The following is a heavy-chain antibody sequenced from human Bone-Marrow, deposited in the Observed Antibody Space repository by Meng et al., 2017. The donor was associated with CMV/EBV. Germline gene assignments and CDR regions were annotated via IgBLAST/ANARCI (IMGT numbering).Heavy chain of an antibody. CDR3: ARGRSDYFDY. V-gene: IGHV3-30-3*01. Sequence: GESLKISCTASGFTFSSYAMHWVRQAPGKGLEWVAVISYDGTNKYYADSVKGRFTISRDSSKNTLYLQMNSLRAEDTAVYYCARGRSDYFDYWGRGTLVTVSS. J-gene: IGHJ4*02. CDR1: GFTFSSYA. CDR2: ISYDGTNK.